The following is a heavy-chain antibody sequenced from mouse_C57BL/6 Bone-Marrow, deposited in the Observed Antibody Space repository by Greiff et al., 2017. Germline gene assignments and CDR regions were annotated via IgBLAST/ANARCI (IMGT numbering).Heavy chain of an antibody. CDR1: GYTFTSYW. V-gene: IGHV1-59*01. CDR3: AREGGDWFAY. J-gene: IGHJ3*01. Sequence: QVQLQQPGAELVRPGTSVKLSCKASGYTFTSYWMHWVKQRPGQGLEWIGVIDPSDSYTNYNQKFKGKATLTVDTSSSTAYMQLSSLTSEDSAVYYCAREGGDWFAYWGQGTLVTVSA. CDR2: IDPSDSYT.